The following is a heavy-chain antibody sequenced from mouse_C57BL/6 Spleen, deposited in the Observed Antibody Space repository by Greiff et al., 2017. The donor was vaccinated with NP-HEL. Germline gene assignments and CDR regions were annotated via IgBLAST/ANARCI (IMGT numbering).Heavy chain of an antibody. V-gene: IGHV1-80*01. Sequence: VQLQQSGAELVKPGASVKISCKASGYAFSSYWMNWVKQRPGTGLEWIGQIYPGDGDTNYNGKFKGKATLTADKSSSTAYMQLSSLTSEDSAVYFCARYDYDDHLNAMDYWGQGTSVTVSS. J-gene: IGHJ4*01. CDR3: ARYDYDDHLNAMDY. D-gene: IGHD2-4*01. CDR2: IYPGDGDT. CDR1: GYAFSSYW.